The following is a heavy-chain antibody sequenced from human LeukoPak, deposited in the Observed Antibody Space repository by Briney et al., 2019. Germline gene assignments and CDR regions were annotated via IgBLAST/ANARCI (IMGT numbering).Heavy chain of an antibody. CDR2: IKQDGSTK. Sequence: GGSLRLSCAASGFSFTNSWMAWVRQAPGKGLEWVANIKQDGSTKHYADSLKGRFTISRDNPKNSLYLQMNSLRADDTALYYCARDSDGSLDSWGQGILVTVAS. CDR3: ARDSDGSLDS. D-gene: IGHD1-26*01. CDR1: GFSFTNSW. V-gene: IGHV3-7*01. J-gene: IGHJ4*02.